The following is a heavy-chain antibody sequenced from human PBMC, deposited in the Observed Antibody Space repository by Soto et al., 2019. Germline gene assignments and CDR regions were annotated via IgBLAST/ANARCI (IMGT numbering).Heavy chain of an antibody. V-gene: IGHV4-31*03. CDR2: ISKNGFP. D-gene: IGHD2-15*01. Sequence: SETLSLTCTVSGDSISSGDYYWTWIRQFPGRGLEWIGHISKNGFPYYSQSLKSRLSITIDMSKNQFSLQMISVTAADAAVYYVAIDRHRYRSAGSCYFKDVWGRGTTVSVSS. J-gene: IGHJ6*02. CDR1: GDSISSGDYY. CDR3: AIDRHRYRSAGSCYFKDV.